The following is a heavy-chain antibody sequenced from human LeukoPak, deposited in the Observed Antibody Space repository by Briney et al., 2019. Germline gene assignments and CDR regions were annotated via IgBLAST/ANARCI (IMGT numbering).Heavy chain of an antibody. Sequence: SETLSLTCTVSGGSISSYYWSWIRQPPGKGLEWIGYIYYSGSTNYNPFLKSRVTISVDTSKNQVSLKLSSVTAADTAVYYCARLHPGIAVAGPVDYWGQGTLVTVSS. V-gene: IGHV4-59*08. J-gene: IGHJ4*02. CDR1: GGSISSYY. CDR2: IYYSGST. CDR3: ARLHPGIAVAGPVDY. D-gene: IGHD6-19*01.